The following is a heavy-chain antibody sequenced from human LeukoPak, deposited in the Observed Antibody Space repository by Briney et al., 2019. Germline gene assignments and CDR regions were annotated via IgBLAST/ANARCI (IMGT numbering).Heavy chain of an antibody. CDR2: IWYDGSNK. V-gene: IGHV3-33*08. J-gene: IGHJ3*02. CDR3: ARPGDNDAFDI. D-gene: IGHD4-17*01. Sequence: PGGSLRLSCAASGFTFSSYGMHWVRQAPGKGLEWVAVIWYDGSNKYYADSVKGRSTISRDNSKNTLYLQMNSLRAEDTAVYYCARPGDNDAFDIWGQGTMVTVSS. CDR1: GFTFSSYG.